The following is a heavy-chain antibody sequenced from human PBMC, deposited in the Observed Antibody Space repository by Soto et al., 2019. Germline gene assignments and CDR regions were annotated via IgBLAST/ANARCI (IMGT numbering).Heavy chain of an antibody. Sequence: QVQLQVSGPGLVKPSETLSLTCTVSGDSISAYSWSWVRQPPGKGLEWIGNIHYNGNTKYSPSLNSRVAMSVDTSKNHFSLRLISVTAADTDIYFCAREGNLGRWLQPLDFWGQGTLVTVSS. V-gene: IGHV4-59*01. CDR1: GDSISAYS. CDR2: IHYNGNT. CDR3: AREGNLGRWLQPLDF. D-gene: IGHD5-12*01. J-gene: IGHJ4*02.